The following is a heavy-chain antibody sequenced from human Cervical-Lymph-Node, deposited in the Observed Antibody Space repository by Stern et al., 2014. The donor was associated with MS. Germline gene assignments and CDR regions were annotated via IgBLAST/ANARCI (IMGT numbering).Heavy chain of an antibody. V-gene: IGHV1-69*01. CDR2: IVPMFAKA. CDR1: GGSFKSYA. J-gene: IGHJ5*02. Sequence: VQLVQSGAEVKKPGSSGRVSCKASGGSFKSYAFNWLRQAPGQGLEWMGDIVPMFAKANYAQKFQGRVTVTADEATNTVYMELSFLTSEDTAVYYCARERSIHYPAFAPWGQGTLVTVSS. D-gene: IGHD3-10*01. CDR3: ARERSIHYPAFAP.